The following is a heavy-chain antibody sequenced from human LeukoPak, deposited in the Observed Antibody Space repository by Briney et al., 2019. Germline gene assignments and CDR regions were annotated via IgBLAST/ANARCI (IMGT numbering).Heavy chain of an antibody. CDR3: AKDYHYDRTYFDY. Sequence: PGGSLRLSCAASGFTFDDYAVHWVRQAPGKGLEWVSGISWNSGSMGYADSVKGRFTISRDNAKNSLYLQMNSLRAEDTALYYCAKDYHYDRTYFDYWGQGTLATVPS. V-gene: IGHV3-9*01. J-gene: IGHJ4*02. D-gene: IGHD3-3*01. CDR2: ISWNSGSM. CDR1: GFTFDDYA.